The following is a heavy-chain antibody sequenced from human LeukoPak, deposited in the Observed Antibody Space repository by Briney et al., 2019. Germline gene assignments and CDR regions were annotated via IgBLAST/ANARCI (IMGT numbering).Heavy chain of an antibody. D-gene: IGHD3-10*01. CDR2: ITSSGDIK. V-gene: IGHV3-48*03. CDR1: GFTFTTYE. Sequence: GGSLRLSCATSGFTFTTYEMNWVRQAPGKGLEWVSYITSSGDIKTYADPVKGRFTMSRDDAKNSVYLQMNSLRPDDTAVYYCARDIYGDEDFDHWGQGTLVSVSS. CDR3: ARDIYGDEDFDH. J-gene: IGHJ4*02.